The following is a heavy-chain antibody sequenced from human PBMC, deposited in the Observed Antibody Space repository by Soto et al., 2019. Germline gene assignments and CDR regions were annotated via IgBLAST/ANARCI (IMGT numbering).Heavy chain of an antibody. D-gene: IGHD3-9*01. Sequence: EVQLLESGGGLVQPGGSLRLSCAASGFTFSSYAMSWVRQAPGKGLEWVSAISGSGGSTYYADSVKGRFTSSRDNSKNNLERQMNSQRAEDTAVDYCAKEDRGHNVFSFVQHWGQGTLVTVSS. V-gene: IGHV3-23*01. CDR1: GFTFSSYA. CDR2: ISGSGGST. CDR3: AKEDRGHNVFSFVQH. J-gene: IGHJ1*01.